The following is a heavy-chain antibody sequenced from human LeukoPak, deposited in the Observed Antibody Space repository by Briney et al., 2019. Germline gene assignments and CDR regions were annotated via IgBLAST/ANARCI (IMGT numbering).Heavy chain of an antibody. CDR1: GGSISSYY. CDR3: ARDGEAYCSSTSCYHGAFDI. D-gene: IGHD2-2*01. CDR2: IYYSGST. Sequence: SETLSLTCTVSGGSISSYYWSWIRQPPGKGLEWIGYIYYSGSTNYNPSLKSRVTISVDTSKNQFSLKLSSVTAADTAVYYCARDGEAYCSSTSCYHGAFDIWGQGTMVTVSS. J-gene: IGHJ3*02. V-gene: IGHV4-59*12.